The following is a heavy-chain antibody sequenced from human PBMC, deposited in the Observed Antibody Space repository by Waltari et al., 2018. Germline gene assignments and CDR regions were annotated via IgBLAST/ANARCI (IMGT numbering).Heavy chain of an antibody. CDR1: GASISISTHY. Sequence: RLQESGPGRMKPSETLSLICTVSGASISISTHYWGWIRQTPGMGPEWIGSVHYTGKTYNYPSLESRVSLSVDTSKNLFSLELTSVTAADTATYFCARSFGGSGSYKFDTWGRGILVSVSS. CDR3: ARSFGGSGSYKFDT. D-gene: IGHD3-10*01. J-gene: IGHJ4*02. V-gene: IGHV4-39*02. CDR2: VHYTGKT.